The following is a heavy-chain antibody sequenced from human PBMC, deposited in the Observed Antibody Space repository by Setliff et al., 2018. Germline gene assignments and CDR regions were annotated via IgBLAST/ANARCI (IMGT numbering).Heavy chain of an antibody. V-gene: IGHV1-46*01. J-gene: IGHJ4*02. Sequence: ASVKVSCKATGYTLSRHYMHWARQAPGQGLEWMGIINPGGGSASIVQKFQGRVTMTSDTSTSTVYMEVTGLTSEDTAVYYCARAGDAATNRKGVFEFWGQGTLVTVSS. D-gene: IGHD1-26*01. CDR2: INPGGGSA. CDR3: ARAGDAATNRKGVFEF. CDR1: GYTLSRHY.